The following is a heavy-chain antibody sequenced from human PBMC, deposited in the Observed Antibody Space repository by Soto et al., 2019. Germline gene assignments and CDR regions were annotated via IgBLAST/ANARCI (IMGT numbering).Heavy chain of an antibody. J-gene: IGHJ4*02. CDR3: AREYYYDSSGYPPPASVDY. Sequence: ASVKVSCKASGYTFTGYYMHWVRQAPGQGLEWMGWINPNSGGTNYAQKFQGRVTMTRDTSISTAYMELSRLRSDDTAVYYCAREYYYDSSGYPPPASVDYWGPGTLVTVSS. D-gene: IGHD3-22*01. CDR2: INPNSGGT. V-gene: IGHV1-2*02. CDR1: GYTFTGYY.